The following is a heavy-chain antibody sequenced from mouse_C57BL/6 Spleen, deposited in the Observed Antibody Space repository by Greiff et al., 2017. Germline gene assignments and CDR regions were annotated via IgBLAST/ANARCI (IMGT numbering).Heavy chain of an antibody. CDR2: IYPRDGST. V-gene: IGHV1-78*01. CDR3: ARWGAVVASPYAMDY. J-gene: IGHJ4*01. CDR1: GYTFTDHT. D-gene: IGHD1-1*01. Sequence: VQLQQSDAELVKPGASVKISCKVSGYTFTDHTIHWMKQRPEQGLEWIGYIYPRDGSTKYNEKFKGKATLTADKSSSTAYMRLNSLTSEDSAVYFCARWGAVVASPYAMDYWGQGTSVTVSS.